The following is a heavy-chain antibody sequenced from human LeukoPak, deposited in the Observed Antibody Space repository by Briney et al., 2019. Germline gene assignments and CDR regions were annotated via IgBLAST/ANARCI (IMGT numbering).Heavy chain of an antibody. D-gene: IGHD3-10*01. CDR2: ISYSGRVI. CDR3: ARDASGYYYYMDF. V-gene: IGHV3-48*01. Sequence: GGSLRLSCAASGFTFDTFGMHWVRRAPGQGLEWLSYISYSGRVIYYADSVKGRFTISRDNDENSLYLQMSSLRAEDTAVYYCARDASGYYYYMDFWGEGTTVTVSS. CDR1: GFTFDTFG. J-gene: IGHJ6*03.